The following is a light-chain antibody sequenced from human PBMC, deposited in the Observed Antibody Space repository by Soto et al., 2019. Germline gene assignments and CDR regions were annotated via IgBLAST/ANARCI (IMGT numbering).Light chain of an antibody. V-gene: IGKV1-5*03. J-gene: IGKJ1*01. CDR1: QSISSW. CDR2: KAS. Sequence: DIQITQSPSTLSASVGDRVAITCRASQSISSWLAWYQQKPGKAPKLLIYKASSLESGVPSRFSGSVSGTEFTLTISSLQADDFATYYCQQYNSYSPWTFGQGTKVDIK. CDR3: QQYNSYSPWT.